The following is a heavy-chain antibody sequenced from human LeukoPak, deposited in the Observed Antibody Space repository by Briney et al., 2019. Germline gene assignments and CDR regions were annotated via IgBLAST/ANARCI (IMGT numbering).Heavy chain of an antibody. V-gene: IGHV3-30*02. D-gene: IGHD6-19*01. CDR3: AKDPTSGWYGDAFDI. CDR1: GFTCSSYG. J-gene: IGHJ3*02. CDR2: IRYDGSNK. Sequence: GGSLRLSCAASGFTCSSYGMHWVRQVPGKGLEWVAFIRYDGSNKYYADSVKGRFTISRDNSKNTLYLQMNSLRAEDTAVYYCAKDPTSGWYGDAFDIWGQGTMVTVSS.